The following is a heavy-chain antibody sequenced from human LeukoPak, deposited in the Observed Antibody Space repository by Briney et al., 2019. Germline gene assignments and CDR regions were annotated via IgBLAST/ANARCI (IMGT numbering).Heavy chain of an antibody. D-gene: IGHD6-6*01. J-gene: IGHJ3*02. CDR2: ISSSGSTI. Sequence: PGGSLRLSCAASGFTFTGYEMNWVRQAPGKGLERVSYISSSGSTIYYADSVKGRFTISRDNAKNSLYLQMGSLRAEDMAVYYCARWVSSSYDAFDIWGQGTMVTVSS. CDR1: GFTFTGYE. V-gene: IGHV3-48*03. CDR3: ARWVSSSYDAFDI.